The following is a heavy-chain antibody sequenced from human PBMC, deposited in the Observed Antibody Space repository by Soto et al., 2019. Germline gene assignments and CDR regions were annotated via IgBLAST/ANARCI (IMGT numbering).Heavy chain of an antibody. J-gene: IGHJ5*02. Sequence: QVQLVQSGAEVKKPGSSVKVSCKASGGIFSSYAISWVRQAPGQGLEWMGGIIPIFGTANYAQKFQGRVTITADESTSTAYMELSSLRSEDTAVYYCASEYAAGIVNWIDPWGQGTLVTVSS. D-gene: IGHD6-13*01. CDR3: ASEYAAGIVNWIDP. CDR1: GGIFSSYA. V-gene: IGHV1-69*01. CDR2: IIPIFGTA.